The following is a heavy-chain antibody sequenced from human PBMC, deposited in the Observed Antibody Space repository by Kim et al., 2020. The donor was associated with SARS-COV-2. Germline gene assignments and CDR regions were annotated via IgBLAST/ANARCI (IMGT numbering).Heavy chain of an antibody. Sequence: ASVKVSCKASGYTFSNFAIQWVRQATGQGLEWMGWINAGTGNTKLSQQFQGRVTFTRDTSANIAYMELSSLGSEDTAVYYCARDLVHTGLEYWGKGTQV. CDR1: GYTFSNFA. V-gene: IGHV1-3*01. J-gene: IGHJ4*02. D-gene: IGHD2-8*02. CDR3: ARDLVHTGLEY. CDR2: INAGTGNT.